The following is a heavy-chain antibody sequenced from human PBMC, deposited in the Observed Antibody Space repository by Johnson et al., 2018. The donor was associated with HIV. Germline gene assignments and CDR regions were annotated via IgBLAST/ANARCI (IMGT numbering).Heavy chain of an antibody. CDR2: IYSGSNT. Sequence: VQLVESGGGLIQPGGSLRLSCAASGFAVSTNYMSWVRQAPGKGLECVSVIYSGSNTYHADSVKGRFTISRDNSKNTLYLQMNSLRADDTAVYYCAKEGLCSGGSCYSWAFYIWGQGTMVTVSS. V-gene: IGHV3-53*01. J-gene: IGHJ3*02. D-gene: IGHD2-15*01. CDR1: GFAVSTNY. CDR3: AKEGLCSGGSCYSWAFYI.